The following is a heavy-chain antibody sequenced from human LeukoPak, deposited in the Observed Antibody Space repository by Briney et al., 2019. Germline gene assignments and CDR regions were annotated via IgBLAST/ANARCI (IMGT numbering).Heavy chain of an antibody. V-gene: IGHV3-33*01. CDR1: GFTFSSYG. D-gene: IGHD1-20*01. CDR2: IWYDGSNK. J-gene: IGHJ4*02. Sequence: GGSLRLSCAASGFTFSSYGMHWVRQAPGKGLEWVAVIWYDGSNKYYADSVKGRFTISRDNSKNTLYLQMNSLRAEDTAVYYCARGPGITGIAPYFDYWGQGTLVTVSS. CDR3: ARGPGITGIAPYFDY.